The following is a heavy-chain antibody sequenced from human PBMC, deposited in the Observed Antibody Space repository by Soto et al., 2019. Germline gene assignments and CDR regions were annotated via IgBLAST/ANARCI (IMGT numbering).Heavy chain of an antibody. CDR2: INHSGST. CDR1: GGSFSDYSWN. V-gene: IGHV4-34*01. D-gene: IGHD2-15*01. J-gene: IGHJ5*02. Sequence: SETLSLTCAVYGGSFSDYSWNWNWIRQPPGKGLEWIGEINHSGSTSHNPSLKSRVTLSLDTSKNQFSLILSSVTAADTAVYYCARDPALGYCSGGSCYLGGWFDPWGQGTLVTVSS. CDR3: ARDPALGYCSGGSCYLGGWFDP.